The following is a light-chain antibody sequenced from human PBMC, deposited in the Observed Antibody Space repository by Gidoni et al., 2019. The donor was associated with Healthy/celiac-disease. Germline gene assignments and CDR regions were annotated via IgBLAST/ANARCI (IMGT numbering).Light chain of an antibody. V-gene: IGKV3-11*01. Sequence: EIVLTQSPATLSWSPGERATRSCRASQRVSSYLAWYQQKPGQAPRLLIYDASNRATGIPARFSGSGSGTDFTLTISSLQPEDFAVYYCQQRSNWPLTFGGGTKVEIK. CDR2: DAS. CDR1: QRVSSY. CDR3: QQRSNWPLT. J-gene: IGKJ4*01.